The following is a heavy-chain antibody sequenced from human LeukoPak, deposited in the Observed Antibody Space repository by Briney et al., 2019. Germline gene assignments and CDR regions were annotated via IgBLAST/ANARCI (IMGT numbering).Heavy chain of an antibody. CDR1: GFTFSSYA. D-gene: IGHD2-15*01. CDR3: TGYCSGGSCYLRDY. CDR2: ISGSGGST. J-gene: IGHJ4*02. Sequence: GGSLRLSCAASGFTFSSYAMSWVRQAPGKGLEWVSAISGSGGSTYYADSVKGRFTISRDNSKNTLYLQMNSLRAEDTAVYYCTGYCSGGSCYLRDYWGQGTLVTVSP. V-gene: IGHV3-23*01.